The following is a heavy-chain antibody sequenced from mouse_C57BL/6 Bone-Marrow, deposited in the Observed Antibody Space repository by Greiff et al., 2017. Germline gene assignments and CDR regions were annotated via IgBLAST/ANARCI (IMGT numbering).Heavy chain of an antibody. D-gene: IGHD4-1*01. V-gene: IGHV2-2*01. J-gene: IGHJ4*01. Sequence: VQVVESGPGLVQPSQSLSITCTVSGFSLTSYGVHWVRQSPGKGLEWLGVIWSGGSTDYNAAFISRLSISKDNSKSQVFFKMNSLQADDTAIYYCARGLLGRGLYYAMDYWGQGTSVTVSS. CDR1: GFSLTSYG. CDR3: ARGLLGRGLYYAMDY. CDR2: IWSGGST.